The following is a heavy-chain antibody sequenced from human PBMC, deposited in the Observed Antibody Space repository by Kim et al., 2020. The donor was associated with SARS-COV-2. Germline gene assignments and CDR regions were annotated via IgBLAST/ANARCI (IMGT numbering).Heavy chain of an antibody. V-gene: IGHV3-30*18. CDR2: ISYDGSNI. CDR3: VNQRTAAATEAEFDY. CDR1: GFTFSSYG. D-gene: IGHD6-13*01. J-gene: IGHJ4*01. Sequence: GGSLRLSCAASGFTFSSYGMHWVRQAPGKGLEWVAVISYDGSNIYYADSVKGRFTISRDNSKNTLYLQMNSLRAEDTAVYYCVNQRTAAATEAEFDYWG.